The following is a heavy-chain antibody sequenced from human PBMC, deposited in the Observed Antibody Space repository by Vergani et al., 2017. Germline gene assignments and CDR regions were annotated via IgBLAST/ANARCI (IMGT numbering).Heavy chain of an antibody. CDR2: INNDGHT. Sequence: VQLVESGGGLVRPGGALRLSCVGSGFTLSACGMTWVRQAPGKGLEWIGEINNDGHTNYNPSLESRVTVSRDTAKNQFSLNLMSVTAADTAMYYCAVRPRVNLVGGEIVTKRTFDYWSQGSLVTVSS. CDR3: AVRPRVNLVGGEIVTKRTFDY. D-gene: IGHD3-10*01. CDR1: GFTLSACG. V-gene: IGHV4-34*08. J-gene: IGHJ4*02.